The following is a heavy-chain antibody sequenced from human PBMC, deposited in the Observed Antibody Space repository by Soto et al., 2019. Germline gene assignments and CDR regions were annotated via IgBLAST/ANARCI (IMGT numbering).Heavy chain of an antibody. D-gene: IGHD3-16*01. CDR3: TRGGTPIDY. J-gene: IGHJ4*01. Sequence: GSSVQVPCHAAGYTFTNLYISWLRPASGQGLQRMECISAYTGNTYYAHNFQGRVSMTTDSFTSSAYMELRSLRSDGAAVYYCTRGGTPIDYWG. CDR1: GYTFTNLY. V-gene: IGHV1-18*01. CDR2: ISAYTGNT.